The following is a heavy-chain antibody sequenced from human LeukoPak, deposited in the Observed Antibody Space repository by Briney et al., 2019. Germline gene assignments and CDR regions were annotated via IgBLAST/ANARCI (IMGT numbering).Heavy chain of an antibody. CDR3: ARDKIPSAGTPRGFDP. CDR1: GFTFSSYW. J-gene: IGHJ5*02. V-gene: IGHV3-7*01. Sequence: GGSLRLSCAASGFTFSSYWMSWVHQAPGKGLEWVANIKQDGSEKYYVDSVKGRFTISRDNAKSSLYLQMNSLRAEDTAVYYCARDKIPSAGTPRGFDPWGQGTLVTVSS. D-gene: IGHD6-13*01. CDR2: IKQDGSEK.